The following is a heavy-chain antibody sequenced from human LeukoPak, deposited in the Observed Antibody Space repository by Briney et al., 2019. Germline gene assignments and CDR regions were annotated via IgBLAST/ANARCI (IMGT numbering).Heavy chain of an antibody. CDR1: VRPFSGYH. J-gene: IGHJ4*02. V-gene: IGHV4-34*01. CDR3: ARQNCFDY. Sequence: PSETLSLTCAVYVRPFSGYHWSWLRQPPGKGLERNGENNDRGSTNNNPSLKRRVTISVDTSKNQVSLKLSSVTAADTAVYYCARQNCFDYWGQGTLVTVSS. CDR2: NNDRGST.